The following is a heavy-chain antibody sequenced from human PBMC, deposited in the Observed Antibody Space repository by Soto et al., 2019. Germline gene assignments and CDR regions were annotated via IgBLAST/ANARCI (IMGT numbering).Heavy chain of an antibody. CDR2: IYPGDSDT. CDR1: GFTFSDYY. D-gene: IGHD3-22*01. Sequence: GGSLRLSCAASGFTFSDYYMSWIRQAPGKGLEWMGIIYPGDSDTRYSPSFQGQVTISADKSISTAYLQWSSLKASDTAMYYCARHSPTYYYDSSGVAGAFDIWGQGTMVTVSS. J-gene: IGHJ3*02. V-gene: IGHV5-51*01. CDR3: ARHSPTYYYDSSGVAGAFDI.